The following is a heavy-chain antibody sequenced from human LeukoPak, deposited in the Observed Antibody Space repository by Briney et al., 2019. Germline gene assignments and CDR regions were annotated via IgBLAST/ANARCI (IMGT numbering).Heavy chain of an antibody. CDR1: GFTFSSYW. D-gene: IGHD5-12*01. Sequence: GSLRLSCAASGFTFSSYWMSWVRQAPGKGLEWVANIKQDGSEKYYVDSVKGRFTISRDNAKNSLFLQMNSLRAEDTAVYYCARDGRNGYEDDYWGQGTLDTVSS. V-gene: IGHV3-7*01. J-gene: IGHJ4*02. CDR3: ARDGRNGYEDDY. CDR2: IKQDGSEK.